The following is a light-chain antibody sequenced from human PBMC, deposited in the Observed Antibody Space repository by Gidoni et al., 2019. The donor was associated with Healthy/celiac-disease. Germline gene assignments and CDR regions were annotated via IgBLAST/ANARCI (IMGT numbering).Light chain of an antibody. CDR1: SSNIGSTT. Sequence: QSVLTQPPSASRTPGQRVTITCSGSSSNIGSTTVNWYQQLPGTAPKLLIYSNNQRPSGVPDRFSGSKSGTSASLAISGLQSEDEADYYCAAWDDSLNGRGVFGGGTKLTVL. V-gene: IGLV1-44*01. CDR3: AAWDDSLNGRGV. J-gene: IGLJ2*01. CDR2: SNN.